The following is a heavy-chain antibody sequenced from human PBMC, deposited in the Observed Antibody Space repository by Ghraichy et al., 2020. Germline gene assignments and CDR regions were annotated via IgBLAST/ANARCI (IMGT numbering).Heavy chain of an antibody. Sequence: GGSQRLSCAASGFTFSRYWMHWVRQAPGKGLVWVSRIDQDGSSTSYADSVKGRFTISRDNAKNTLYLQMNSLRAEDTAVYYCTRGGLEPVDYWGQGTLVTVSS. CDR3: TRGGLEPVDY. D-gene: IGHD1-1*01. CDR1: GFTFSRYW. V-gene: IGHV3-74*01. CDR2: IDQDGSST. J-gene: IGHJ4*02.